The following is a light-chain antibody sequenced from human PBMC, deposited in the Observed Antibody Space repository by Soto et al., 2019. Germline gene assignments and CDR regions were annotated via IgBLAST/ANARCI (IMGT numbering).Light chain of an antibody. J-gene: IGKJ2*01. Sequence: DIQMTQSPSSLSASVGDRVTITCQASQTISTYLNWYQQKPGKAPRLLIYDASSLLSGVPSRFSGSGSGTDFTLTIASLQPEDFSTYYCQQSDSTPYTFGQGTKVDIK. CDR1: QTISTY. CDR2: DAS. CDR3: QQSDSTPYT. V-gene: IGKV1-39*01.